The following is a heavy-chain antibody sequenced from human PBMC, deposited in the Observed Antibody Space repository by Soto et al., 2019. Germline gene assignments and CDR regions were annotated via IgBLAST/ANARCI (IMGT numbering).Heavy chain of an antibody. CDR2: ISAYNGNT. CDR1: GYTFTSYG. D-gene: IGHD2-15*01. CDR3: ARRVLSRYNYGMDV. J-gene: IGHJ6*02. Sequence: ASVKVSCKASGYTFTSYGISWVRQAPGQGLEWMGWISAYNGNTNCAQKFQGRVTMTTDTSTSTAYMELRSLRSDDTAVYYCARRVLSRYNYGMDVWCQGTAVTVFS. V-gene: IGHV1-18*01.